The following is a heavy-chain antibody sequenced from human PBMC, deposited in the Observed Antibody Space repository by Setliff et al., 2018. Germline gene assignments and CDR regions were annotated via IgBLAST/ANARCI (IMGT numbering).Heavy chain of an antibody. CDR1: GDSISDAS. CDR3: GRGGTYRYFDY. J-gene: IGHJ4*02. D-gene: IGHD4-4*01. CDR2: VFYNGAA. Sequence: SETLSLTCTVSGDSISDASIMAWIRQPPGKGLVFIGYVFYNGAAKYDPSLKSRVTMSVETSKTQFSLKLNSMTTADTAVYYCGRGGTYRYFDYWGQGALVTVSS. V-gene: IGHV4-59*01.